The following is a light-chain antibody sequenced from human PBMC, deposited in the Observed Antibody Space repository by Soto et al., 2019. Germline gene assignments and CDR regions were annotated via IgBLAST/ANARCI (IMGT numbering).Light chain of an antibody. Sequence: QSVLTQPPSASGTPGQRVIISCSGSNSNIGTNYVYWYQQLPGTAPKLLIYKNNQRPSGVPDRFSGSKSGTSASLAISGLRSDDGADYYCAAWDGSLSAVVFGGGTKLTVL. CDR1: NSNIGTNY. CDR3: AAWDGSLSAVV. J-gene: IGLJ2*01. V-gene: IGLV1-47*01. CDR2: KNN.